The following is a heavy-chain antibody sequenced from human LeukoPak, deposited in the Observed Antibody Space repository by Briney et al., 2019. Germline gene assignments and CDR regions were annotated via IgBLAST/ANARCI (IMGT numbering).Heavy chain of an antibody. V-gene: IGHV3-7*03. CDR1: GFTFGSYW. D-gene: IGHD6-13*01. CDR3: VKDSDELIAAVYNWFDP. J-gene: IGHJ5*02. Sequence: GGSLRLSCAASGFTFGSYWMTWVRQAPGKGLQWVANINQDGTEIFYVDSVKGRFTISRDNARNSLYLQMNSLRAEDTAVYYCVKDSDELIAAVYNWFDPWGQGTQVTVSS. CDR2: INQDGTEI.